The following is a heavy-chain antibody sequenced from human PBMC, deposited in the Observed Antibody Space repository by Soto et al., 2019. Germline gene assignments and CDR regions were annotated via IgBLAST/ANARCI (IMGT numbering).Heavy chain of an antibody. D-gene: IGHD1-7*01. J-gene: IGHJ5*02. CDR1: GYTFTGYY. CDR3: ARALDLVSDL. Sequence: QVQQVQSGAEVKKPGASVKVSCRASGYTFTGYYLHWVRQAPGQGLEWMGWINPNSDATKYAQKFQGRVTMTRDTSISTAYMELSRLRTDDTAVYYCARALDLVSDLWGQGALVTVSS. V-gene: IGHV1-2*02. CDR2: INPNSDAT.